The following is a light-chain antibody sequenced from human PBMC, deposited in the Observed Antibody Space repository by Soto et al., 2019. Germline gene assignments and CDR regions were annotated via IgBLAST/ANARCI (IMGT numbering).Light chain of an antibody. CDR2: GAS. Sequence: EIVLTQSPDTLSLSPGQRATPSRRASQGVSSNLTWYQQKPGQAPRLLIFGASKRATGIPDRFSGSGSGRDFTLTISGLEPEDFAVYYCQQYGSSPLISFGQGTRLEIK. V-gene: IGKV3-20*01. J-gene: IGKJ5*01. CDR1: QGVSSN. CDR3: QQYGSSPLIS.